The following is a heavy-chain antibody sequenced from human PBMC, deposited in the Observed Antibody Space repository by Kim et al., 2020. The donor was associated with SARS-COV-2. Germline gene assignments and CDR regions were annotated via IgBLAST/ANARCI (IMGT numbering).Heavy chain of an antibody. CDR3: ARGWRGGSSWYYFDY. D-gene: IGHD6-13*01. CDR1: GVSLSSDHYY. CDR2: IHYTGST. J-gene: IGHJ4*02. V-gene: IGHV4-61*01. Sequence: SETMSLTCSVSGVSLSSDHYYWSWIRQTPGKGLEYIGYIHYTGSTTYNVSLKSRVTISRDMSKNQFSLKLTSVTAADTAVYFCARGWRGGSSWYYFDYWGQGTLVTVSS.